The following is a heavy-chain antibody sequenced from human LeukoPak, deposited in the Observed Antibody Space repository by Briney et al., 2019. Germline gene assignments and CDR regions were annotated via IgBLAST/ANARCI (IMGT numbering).Heavy chain of an antibody. J-gene: IGHJ6*02. CDR1: GFTFSSYA. D-gene: IGHD3-3*01. Sequence: PGGSLRLSCAASGFTFSSYAMSWVRQAPGKGLEWVSAISGSGGTTYYADSVKGRFTISRDNSKNTLCLQMNSLRAELTSVSDSAKGQTMDVWSGYGNYGMDVWGQGTTVTVSS. CDR2: ISGSGGTT. V-gene: IGHV3-23*01. CDR3: AKGQTMDVWSGYGNYGMDV.